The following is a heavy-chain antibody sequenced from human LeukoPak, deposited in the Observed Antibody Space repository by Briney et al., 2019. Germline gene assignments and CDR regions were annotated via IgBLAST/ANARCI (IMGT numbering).Heavy chain of an antibody. Sequence: SETVSLTCIVSGGSLSSGDYYWRWLRQPAGKGLEWIGRIYTSGSTNYNPSLKSRVTMSVDTSKNQFSLKLSSVTAADTAVYYCARDSGSYLGSRYYYYMDVWGKGTTVTISS. CDR2: IYTSGST. CDR1: GGSLSSGDYY. D-gene: IGHD1-26*01. V-gene: IGHV4-61*02. CDR3: ARDSGSYLGSRYYYYMDV. J-gene: IGHJ6*03.